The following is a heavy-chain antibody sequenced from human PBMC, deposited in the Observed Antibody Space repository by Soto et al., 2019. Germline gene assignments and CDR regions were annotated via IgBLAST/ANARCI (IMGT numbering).Heavy chain of an antibody. CDR2: MNPNSGNT. D-gene: IGHD6-19*01. Sequence: QVPLVQSGAEVKKPGASVKVSCKASGYTFTSYDINWVRQATGQGLEWMGWMNPNSGNTGYAQKFQGRVTMTRNTSISTAYMELSSLRSEDTAVYYCARRELYSSGWYYWFDPWGQGTLVTVSS. CDR3: ARRELYSSGWYYWFDP. V-gene: IGHV1-8*01. CDR1: GYTFTSYD. J-gene: IGHJ5*02.